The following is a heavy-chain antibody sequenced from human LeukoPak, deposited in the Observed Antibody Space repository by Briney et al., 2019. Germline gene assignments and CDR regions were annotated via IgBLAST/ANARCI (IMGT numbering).Heavy chain of an antibody. CDR1: GFTFSSCA. J-gene: IGHJ4*02. D-gene: IGHD4-23*01. CDR2: ISGSGGST. CDR3: ARGDDYGGPWYYFDY. Sequence: PGGSLRLSCAASGFTFSSCAMTWVRQAPGKGLEWVSTISGSGGSTYYADSVKGRFTISRDNSKSTLYLQMNSLRAEDTAVYFCARGDDYGGPWYYFDYWGQGTLVTVSS. V-gene: IGHV3-23*01.